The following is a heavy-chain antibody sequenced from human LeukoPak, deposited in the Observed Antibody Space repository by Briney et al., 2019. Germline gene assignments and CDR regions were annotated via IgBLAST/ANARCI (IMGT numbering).Heavy chain of an antibody. D-gene: IGHD6-19*01. CDR2: IYTSGST. Sequence: SETLSLTCTVSGGSISSGGYYWSWIRQPAGKGLEWIGRIYTSGSTNYNPSLKSRVTMSVDTSKNQFSLKLSSVTAADTAVYYCGGSSGYFDYWGQGTLVTVSS. CDR1: GGSISSGGYY. CDR3: GGSSGYFDY. J-gene: IGHJ4*02. V-gene: IGHV4-61*02.